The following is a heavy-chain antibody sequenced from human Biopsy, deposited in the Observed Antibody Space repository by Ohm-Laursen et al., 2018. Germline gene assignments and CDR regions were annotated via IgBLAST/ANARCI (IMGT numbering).Heavy chain of an antibody. Sequence: SLRLSCAASGFTFASHAMRWVRQAPGKGLEWVSLISGSGDTAYYPDSVKGRFTISRDNSKNTLFLQMDSLRADDTAVYYCVKAYSAIYWFDPWGQGTLVTVSS. D-gene: IGHD2-21*01. J-gene: IGHJ5*02. V-gene: IGHV3-23*01. CDR3: VKAYSAIYWFDP. CDR1: GFTFASHA. CDR2: ISGSGDTA.